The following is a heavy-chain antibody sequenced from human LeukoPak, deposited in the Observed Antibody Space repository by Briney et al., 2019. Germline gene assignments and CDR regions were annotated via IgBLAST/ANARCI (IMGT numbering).Heavy chain of an antibody. CDR2: ISAYNGNT. CDR1: GYTFINYG. D-gene: IGHD3-10*01. V-gene: IGHV1-18*01. CDR3: ARGGVSYYMDV. Sequence: ASVTVSCKASGYTFINYGISWVRQAPGQGREWMGWISAYNGNTNYAQKLQGRVTMTTDTSTFTAYMELRSLRSDDTAVYYCARGGVSYYMDVWDKGTTVTVSS. J-gene: IGHJ6*03.